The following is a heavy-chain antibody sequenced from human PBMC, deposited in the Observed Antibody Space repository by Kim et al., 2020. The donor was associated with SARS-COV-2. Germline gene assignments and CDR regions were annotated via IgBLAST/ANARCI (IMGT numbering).Heavy chain of an antibody. CDR3: ARVSPGGAGTSYYGMDV. V-gene: IGHV1-69*13. Sequence: SVKVSCKASGGTFSSYAISWVRQAPGQGLEWMGGIIPIFGTANYAQKFQGRVTITADESTSTAYMELSSLRSEDTAVYYCARVSPGGAGTSYYGMDVWGQGTTVTVSS. CDR2: IIPIFGTA. D-gene: IGHD6-19*01. CDR1: GGTFSSYA. J-gene: IGHJ6*02.